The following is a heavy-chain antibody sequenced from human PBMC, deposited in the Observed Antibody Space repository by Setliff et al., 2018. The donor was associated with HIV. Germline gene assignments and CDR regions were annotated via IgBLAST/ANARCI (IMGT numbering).Heavy chain of an antibody. Sequence: PSETLSLTCTVSGGSISSYYWSWIRQPAGKGLEWIGSIYYSGSTYYNPSLKSLVTISVDTSKNQFSLKLSSVTAADTAVYYCARASTRIGYDSSGYPFDYWGQGTLVTVSS. CDR2: IYYSGST. CDR3: ARASTRIGYDSSGYPFDY. J-gene: IGHJ4*02. D-gene: IGHD3-22*01. V-gene: IGHV4-4*07. CDR1: GGSISSYY.